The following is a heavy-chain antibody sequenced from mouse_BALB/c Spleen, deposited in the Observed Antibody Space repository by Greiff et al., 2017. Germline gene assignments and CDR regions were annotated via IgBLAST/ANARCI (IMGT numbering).Heavy chain of an antibody. J-gene: IGHJ3*01. CDR1: GFTFSSYA. CDR3: ARGDRYDGFAY. Sequence: EVKLVESGGGLVKPGGSLKLSCAASGFTFSSYAMSWVRQTPEKRLEWVASISSGGSTYYPDSVKGRFTISRDNARNILYLQMSSLRSEDTAMYYCARGDRYDGFAYWGQGTLVTVSA. D-gene: IGHD2-14*01. V-gene: IGHV5-6-5*01. CDR2: ISSGGST.